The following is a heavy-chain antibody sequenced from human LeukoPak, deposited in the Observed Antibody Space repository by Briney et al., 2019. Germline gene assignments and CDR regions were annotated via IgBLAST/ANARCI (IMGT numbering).Heavy chain of an antibody. D-gene: IGHD3-22*01. Sequence: PSQTLSLTCTVSGGSISSGGYYWSWNRQHPGKGLEWIGYIYYSGSTYYNPSLKSRVTISVDTSKNQFSLKLSSVTAADTAVYYCARAGRYYYDSSGLDWGQGTLVTVSS. CDR2: IYYSGST. V-gene: IGHV4-31*03. J-gene: IGHJ4*02. CDR1: GGSISSGGYY. CDR3: ARAGRYYYDSSGLD.